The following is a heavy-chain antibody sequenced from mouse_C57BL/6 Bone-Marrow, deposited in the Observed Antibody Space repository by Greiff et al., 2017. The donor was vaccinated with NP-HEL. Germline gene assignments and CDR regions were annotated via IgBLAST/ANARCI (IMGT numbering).Heavy chain of an antibody. J-gene: IGHJ3*01. CDR3: AKKGSRGAY. CDR1: GFSLTSYG. D-gene: IGHD1-1*01. V-gene: IGHV2-5*01. CDR2: VWRGGSA. Sequence: VKLVESGPGLVQPSQSLSITCTVSGFSLTSYGVNWVRQSPGKGLEWLGGVWRGGSADYNAAVMSRLSITKDNYKSQVFFKMNSLQADDTAIYYCAKKGSRGAYWGQGTLVTVSA.